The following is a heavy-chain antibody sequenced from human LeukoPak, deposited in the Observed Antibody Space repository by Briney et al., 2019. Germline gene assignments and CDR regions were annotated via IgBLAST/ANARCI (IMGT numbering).Heavy chain of an antibody. CDR1: GFTFGRYA. J-gene: IGHJ4*02. Sequence: PGGSLRLSCAASGFTFGRYAMSWVRQAPGQGLEWVSVISGSGDTTYYADAVKGRSTISRDNSKNTLYLQMDSLRAEDTAVYFCAKNVNSGSYSSHFDYWGQGTLVTVSS. D-gene: IGHD1-26*01. CDR3: AKNVNSGSYSSHFDY. V-gene: IGHV3-23*01. CDR2: ISGSGDTT.